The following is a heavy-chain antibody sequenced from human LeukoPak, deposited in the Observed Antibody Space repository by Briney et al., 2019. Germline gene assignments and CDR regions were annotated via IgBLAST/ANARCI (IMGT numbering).Heavy chain of an antibody. V-gene: IGHV3-23*01. Sequence: GSPSPSFAAIGLPFTRYGMSGGPLAPGKGVGGVSAICCIGGSTYYADSVKGRFTISRDNSKNTLYLQMNSLRAEDTAVYYCAKDSEQWLDYYYYMDVWGKGTTVTISS. CDR3: AKDSEQWLDYYYYMDV. CDR1: GLPFTRYG. D-gene: IGHD6-19*01. J-gene: IGHJ6*03. CDR2: ICCIGGST.